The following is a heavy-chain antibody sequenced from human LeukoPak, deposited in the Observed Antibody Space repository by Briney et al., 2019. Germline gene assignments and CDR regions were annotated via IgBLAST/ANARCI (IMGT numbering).Heavy chain of an antibody. V-gene: IGHV3-21*01. Sequence: GGSLRLSCAASGFTFSSYSMNWVRQAPGKGLEWVSSISSSSSYIYYADPVKGRFTISRDNAKNSLYLQMNSLRAEDTAVYYCARVSVGATREVDYWGQGTLVTVSS. D-gene: IGHD1-26*01. J-gene: IGHJ4*02. CDR2: ISSSSSYI. CDR1: GFTFSSYS. CDR3: ARVSVGATREVDY.